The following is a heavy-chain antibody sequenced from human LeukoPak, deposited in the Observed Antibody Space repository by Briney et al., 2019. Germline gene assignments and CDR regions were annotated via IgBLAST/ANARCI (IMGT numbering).Heavy chain of an antibody. J-gene: IGHJ4*02. CDR2: ISGSGRTT. Sequence: GGSLRLSCTASGFTFSSYAMSWVRQAPGKGLEWVSGISGSGRTTFYADSVKGRFTISRDNSKSTLYLQMNSLRAEDTAVYYCTKRGTVAVAGTEDNWGQGTLVTVSS. D-gene: IGHD6-19*01. CDR3: TKRGTVAVAGTEDN. V-gene: IGHV3-23*01. CDR1: GFTFSSYA.